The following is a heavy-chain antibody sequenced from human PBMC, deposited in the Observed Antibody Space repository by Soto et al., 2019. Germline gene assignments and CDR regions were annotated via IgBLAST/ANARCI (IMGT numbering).Heavy chain of an antibody. V-gene: IGHV4-61*01. CDR3: ATMSSSGYPLDY. Sequence: QVQLQESGPGLVKPSETLSLTCIVSGGSVSSGSYYWSWIRQPPGKGLEWIGFIYYTGRTSYNPSLKSRVTISVDTSNYQFSLKLSSVTAADTAVYFCATMSSSGYPLDYWGRGTLVTVSS. CDR2: IYYTGRT. D-gene: IGHD3-22*01. CDR1: GGSVSSGSYY. J-gene: IGHJ4*02.